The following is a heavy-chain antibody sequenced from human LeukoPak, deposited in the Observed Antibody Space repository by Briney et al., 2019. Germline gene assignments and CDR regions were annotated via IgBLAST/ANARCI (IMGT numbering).Heavy chain of an antibody. CDR3: ASGPSLQTTLYYYYGMDV. J-gene: IGHJ6*02. CDR1: GGTFSSYA. D-gene: IGHD1-14*01. V-gene: IGHV1-69*13. Sequence: GASVTVSCKASGGTFSSYAISWVRQAPGQGLEWMGGIIPIFGTANYAQKFQGRVTITADESTSTAYMELSSLRSEDTAVYYCASGPSLQTTLYYYYGMDVWGQGTTVTVSS. CDR2: IIPIFGTA.